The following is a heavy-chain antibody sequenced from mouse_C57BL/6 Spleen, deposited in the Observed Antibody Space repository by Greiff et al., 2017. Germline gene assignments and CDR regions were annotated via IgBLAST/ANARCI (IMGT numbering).Heavy chain of an antibody. D-gene: IGHD2-3*01. CDR1: GYSFTSYY. V-gene: IGHV1-66*01. Sequence: VQLKESGPELVKPGASVKISCKASGYSFTSYYIHWVKQRPGQGLEWIGWIYPGSGNTKYNEKFKGKATLTADTSSSTAYMQLSSLTSEDSAVYYCARGLLRGAMDYWGQGTSVTVSS. J-gene: IGHJ4*01. CDR3: ARGLLRGAMDY. CDR2: IYPGSGNT.